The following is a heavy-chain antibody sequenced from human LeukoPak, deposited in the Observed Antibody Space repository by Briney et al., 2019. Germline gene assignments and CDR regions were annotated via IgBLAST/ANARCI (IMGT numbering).Heavy chain of an antibody. J-gene: IGHJ4*02. CDR2: IYSTGST. CDR1: GGSMSDYY. Sequence: SETLSLTCTVSGGSMSDYYWSWIRQPPGKGLEWIGYIYSTGSTNYNPSLKSRVTISLDTSKSQFSLKLSSVTAADTAVYYCARESIGDSSSWFLLDYWGQGTLVTVSS. CDR3: ARESIGDSSSWFLLDY. D-gene: IGHD6-13*01. V-gene: IGHV4-59*01.